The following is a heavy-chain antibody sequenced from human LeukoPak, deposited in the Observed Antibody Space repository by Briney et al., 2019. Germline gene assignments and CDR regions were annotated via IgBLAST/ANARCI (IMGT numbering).Heavy chain of an antibody. Sequence: GGSLRLSCAASGFTFSSYGLGWVRKAPGKGLEWVSGISGSGGSTYYADSVKGRFTISRDNSKNTLYLQMNSLRAEDTAVYYCAKGRGWEASYYYYYMDVWGKGTTVTISS. CDR3: AKGRGWEASYYYYYMDV. J-gene: IGHJ6*03. V-gene: IGHV3-23*01. D-gene: IGHD1-26*01. CDR2: ISGSGGST. CDR1: GFTFSSYG.